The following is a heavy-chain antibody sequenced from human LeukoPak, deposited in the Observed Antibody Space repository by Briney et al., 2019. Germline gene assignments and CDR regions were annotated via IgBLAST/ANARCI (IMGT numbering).Heavy chain of an antibody. D-gene: IGHD3-9*01. V-gene: IGHV3-53*01. Sequence: PGGSLRLSCAASGFTVSSNYMSWVRQAPGKGLEWVSVIYSGGSTCYADSVKGRFTISRDNSKNTLYLQMNSLRAEDTVVYYCAGHYDILTSSLGYWGQGTLVTVSP. CDR1: GFTVSSNY. J-gene: IGHJ4*02. CDR2: IYSGGST. CDR3: AGHYDILTSSLGY.